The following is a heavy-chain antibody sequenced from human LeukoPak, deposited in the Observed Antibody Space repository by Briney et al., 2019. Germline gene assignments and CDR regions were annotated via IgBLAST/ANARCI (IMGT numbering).Heavy chain of an antibody. V-gene: IGHV1-69*13. CDR1: GGTFSSYA. CDR2: IIPIFGTA. D-gene: IGHD2-2*01. Sequence: SVKVSCKASGGTFSSYAISWVRQAPGQGLEWMGGIIPIFGTANYAQKFQGRVTITADESTSTAYMELSSLRSEDTAVYYCARDNHSRYQLPPLWGQGTLVTVSS. J-gene: IGHJ4*02. CDR3: ARDNHSRYQLPPL.